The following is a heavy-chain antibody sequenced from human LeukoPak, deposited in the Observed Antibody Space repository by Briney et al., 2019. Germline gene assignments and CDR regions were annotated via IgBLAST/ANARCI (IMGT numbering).Heavy chain of an antibody. J-gene: IGHJ4*02. V-gene: IGHV3-7*01. D-gene: IGHD2-2*01. Sequence: TGGSLRLSCTTSGFTFADYAMSWVRQAPGKGLEWVAKMNEYGSEIFYVDSVKGRFTISRDNGKNSLYLQMNRLRAEDTAVYYCARPRGCGSSRCNNFDYWGQGTLVTVSS. CDR1: GFTFADYA. CDR3: ARPRGCGSSRCNNFDY. CDR2: MNEYGSEI.